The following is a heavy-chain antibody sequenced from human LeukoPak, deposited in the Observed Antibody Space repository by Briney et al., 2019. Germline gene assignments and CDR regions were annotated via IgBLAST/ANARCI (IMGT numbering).Heavy chain of an antibody. CDR2: ISYDGSNK. D-gene: IGHD2-2*01. Sequence: GGSLRLSCAASGFTFSSYGMHWVRQAPGKGLEWVAVISYDGSNKYYADSVKGRFTISRDNSKNTLYLQMNSLRAEDTAVYYCTRAPRYCSSTSCSNFDYWGQGTLVTVSS. J-gene: IGHJ4*02. V-gene: IGHV3-30*03. CDR1: GFTFSSYG. CDR3: TRAPRYCSSTSCSNFDY.